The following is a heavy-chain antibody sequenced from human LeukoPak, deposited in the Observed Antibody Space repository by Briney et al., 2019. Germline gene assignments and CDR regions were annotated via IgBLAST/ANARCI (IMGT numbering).Heavy chain of an antibody. Sequence: PSETLSLTCGVYGGSFSGYLWNWIRQPPGKGLEWLGEINHSGSANYHPSLKSRVTISVDTSKNQVSLSLSSVTAADTAVYYCARGLGYSSSKRLDYWGQGTPVTVSS. CDR2: INHSGSA. V-gene: IGHV4-34*01. J-gene: IGHJ4*02. CDR3: ARGLGYSSSKRLDY. CDR1: GGSFSGYL. D-gene: IGHD6-13*01.